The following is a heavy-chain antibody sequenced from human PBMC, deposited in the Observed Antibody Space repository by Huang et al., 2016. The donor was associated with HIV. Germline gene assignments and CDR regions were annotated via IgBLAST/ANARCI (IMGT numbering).Heavy chain of an antibody. CDR2: IYPADSDI. CDR3: ARQHTGYHIFDL. J-gene: IGHJ6*02. Sequence: EVQLVQSGAEVKKPGESLKISCRVSGYSFSSYWIGWVRQMPGRGLEWMGVIYPADSDIKYSPSFKDQVIRSVDKSFDIAYLQWRGLRASDTATYYCARQHTGYHIFDLWGQGTTVTVSS. CDR1: GYSFSSYW. D-gene: IGHD3-9*01. V-gene: IGHV5-51*01.